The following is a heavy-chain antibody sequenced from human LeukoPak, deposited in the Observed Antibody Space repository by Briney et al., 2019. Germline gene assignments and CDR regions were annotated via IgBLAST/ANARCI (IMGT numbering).Heavy chain of an antibody. V-gene: IGHV3-33*01. CDR3: ARVSSGYDAFDI. CDR1: GFTFSSYG. Sequence: GRSLRLSCAASGFTFSSYGMHWVRQAPGKGLEWVAVIWYDGSNKYYADSVKGRFTISRDNSKNTLYLQMNSLRAEDTAVYYCARVSSGYDAFDIWGQGTMVTVSS. J-gene: IGHJ3*02. CDR2: IWYDGSNK. D-gene: IGHD3-22*01.